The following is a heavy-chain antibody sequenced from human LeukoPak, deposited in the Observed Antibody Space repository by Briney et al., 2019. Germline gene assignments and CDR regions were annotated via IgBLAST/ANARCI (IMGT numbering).Heavy chain of an antibody. CDR1: GFIFTNYW. D-gene: IGHD3-3*01. CDR2: IKEDGSDK. J-gene: IGHJ4*02. CDR3: ATWGSIFGVTFFDF. Sequence: GGSLRLSCAASGFIFTNYWMSWVRQAPGEGLEWVATIKEDGSDKPYVDSARGRFTISRDNAKNSLYLQMNALRADDTAVYYCATWGSIFGVTFFDFWGQGTLVTVSS. V-gene: IGHV3-7*01.